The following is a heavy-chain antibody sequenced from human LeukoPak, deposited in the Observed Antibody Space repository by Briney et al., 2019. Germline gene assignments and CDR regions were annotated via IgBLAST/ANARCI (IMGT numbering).Heavy chain of an antibody. V-gene: IGHV4-30-4*08. CDR1: GDSISSADYY. D-gene: IGHD1-26*01. CDR2: IYSSGST. CDR3: ARQAGLKVGATGMDV. J-gene: IGHJ6*02. Sequence: SETLSLTCTVSGDSISSADYYWTWIRQPPGKGLELVGFIYSSGSTKYNPSLKSRVTISVDTSKNQFSLKLSSVTAADTAVYYCARQAGLKVGATGMDVWGQGTTVTVSS.